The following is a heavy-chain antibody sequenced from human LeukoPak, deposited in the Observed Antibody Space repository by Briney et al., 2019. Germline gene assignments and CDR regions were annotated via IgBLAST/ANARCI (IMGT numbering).Heavy chain of an antibody. D-gene: IGHD6-13*01. CDR2: ISYDGSNK. J-gene: IGHJ4*02. Sequence: PGGSLRLSCAASGFTFSSYGMHWVRQAPGKGLEWVAVISYDGSNKYYADSVKGRLTISRDNSKSTLYLQMNSLRAEDTAVYYCARDDLAAAAFDYWGQGTLVTVSS. V-gene: IGHV3-30*03. CDR3: ARDDLAAAAFDY. CDR1: GFTFSSYG.